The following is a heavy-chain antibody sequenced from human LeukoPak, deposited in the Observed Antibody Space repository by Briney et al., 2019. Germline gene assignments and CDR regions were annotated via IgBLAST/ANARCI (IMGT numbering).Heavy chain of an antibody. CDR1: GFTMNNCG. Sequence: GRSQALSCGAAGFTMNNCGMHWIRQAPGKGLAWAAVIWNDGSQKHYIDSVKGRFTISRENSMNTLYLQMNGLRVEYTGVYYCVKGADGDYNFEDSFYFESWGQGTLVTVSS. CDR2: IWNDGSQK. J-gene: IGHJ4*02. V-gene: IGHV3-33*06. D-gene: IGHD4-17*01. CDR3: VKGADGDYNFEDSFYFES.